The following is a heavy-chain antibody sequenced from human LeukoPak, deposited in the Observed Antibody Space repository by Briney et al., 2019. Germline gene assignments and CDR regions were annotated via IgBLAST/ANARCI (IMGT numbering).Heavy chain of an antibody. V-gene: IGHV3-66*01. J-gene: IGHJ6*02. D-gene: IGHD6-19*01. CDR2: IYIGGRT. CDR3: ARGAGAYKHYAMDA. CDR1: GFTVSNND. Sequence: GGSPRLSCAASGFTVSNNDMNWVRQAPGKGLEWVSGIYIGGRTISVDSVRGRFTISRDNSKNTLYLQMNSLRAEDTALYYCARGAGAYKHYAMDAWGQGTTVAVSS.